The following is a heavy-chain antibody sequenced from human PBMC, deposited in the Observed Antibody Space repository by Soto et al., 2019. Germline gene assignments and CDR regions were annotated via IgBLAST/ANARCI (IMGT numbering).Heavy chain of an antibody. D-gene: IGHD1-26*01. CDR1: GFTFSSYA. Sequence: GGSLRLSCAASGFTFSSYAMHWVRQAPGKGLEWVAVISYDGSNKYYADSVKGRFTISRDNSKNTLYLQMNSLRAEDTAVYYCARAMGSGSYHFDYWGQGTLVTVSS. CDR2: ISYDGSNK. J-gene: IGHJ4*02. V-gene: IGHV3-30-3*01. CDR3: ARAMGSGSYHFDY.